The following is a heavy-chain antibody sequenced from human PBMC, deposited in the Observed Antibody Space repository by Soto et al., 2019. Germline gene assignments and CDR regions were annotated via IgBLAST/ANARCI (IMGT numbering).Heavy chain of an antibody. V-gene: IGHV3-30*18. Sequence: GGSLRLSCAASGFTFSSYGMHWVRQAPGKGLEWVAVISYDGSNKYYADSVKGRFTISRDNSKNTLSLQMNSLRAEDTAVYYCAKDQLLGYWGQGTLVTVSS. CDR1: GFTFSSYG. CDR3: AKDQLLGY. CDR2: ISYDGSNK. D-gene: IGHD6-19*01. J-gene: IGHJ4*02.